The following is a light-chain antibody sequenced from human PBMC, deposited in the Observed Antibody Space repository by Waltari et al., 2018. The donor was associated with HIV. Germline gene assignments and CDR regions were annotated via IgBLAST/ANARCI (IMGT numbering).Light chain of an antibody. J-gene: IGKJ3*01. CDR2: AAS. V-gene: IGKV3-20*01. CDR1: QSVSSSY. CDR3: QQYGSSLLFT. Sequence: EIVLTQSPGTLSLSPGERATLSCRASQSVSSSYLAWYQQKPGQAPRLLIYAASSRATGIPDRFSGSGSGTDFTLTIGRLEPEDFAVYYCQQYGSSLLFTFGPGTKVDIK.